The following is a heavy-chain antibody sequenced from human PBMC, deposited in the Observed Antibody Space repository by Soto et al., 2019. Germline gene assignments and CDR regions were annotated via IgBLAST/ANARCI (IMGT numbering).Heavy chain of an antibody. D-gene: IGHD4-17*01. CDR1: NGSIINYY. J-gene: IGHJ3*01. V-gene: IGHV4-59*01. CDR2: IYYSGST. CDR3: ASRLTLATTTGEAFGL. Sequence: QVQLQESGPGLVKPSETLSLTCTVSNGSIINYYWSWIRQPPRKGLEWIGFIYYSGSTNYNPDLKGRVTMSVDMARNQLSLHLTSATAAHTVVYYCASRLTLATTTGEAFGLWGQGKMVTVSS.